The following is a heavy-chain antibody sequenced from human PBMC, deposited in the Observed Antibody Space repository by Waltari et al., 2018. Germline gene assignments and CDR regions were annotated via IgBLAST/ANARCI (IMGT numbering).Heavy chain of an antibody. Sequence: QLQLQESGPRLVKPSETLSLICTVSGVSITSHRHYWAWTRQSPGQGLEWIGTISYSGTTYISPSLKSRVSVSRDTSKNQVSLTLGSVTAADMAVYYCATYIGASVGTAAFDVWGQGTMVTVSS. CDR2: ISYSGTT. CDR1: GVSITSHRHY. D-gene: IGHD5-12*01. CDR3: ATYIGASVGTAAFDV. J-gene: IGHJ3*01. V-gene: IGHV4-39*01.